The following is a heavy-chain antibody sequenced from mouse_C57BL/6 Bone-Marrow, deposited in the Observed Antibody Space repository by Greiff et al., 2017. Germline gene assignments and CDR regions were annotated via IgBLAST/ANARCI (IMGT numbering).Heavy chain of an antibody. D-gene: IGHD2-5*01. CDR3: ASPYYSNYWYYDV. Sequence: QVQLQQPGAELVTPGASVKMYCKASGYTFTSYWITWVKQRPGQGLEWIGDIYPGSGSTNYNEKFKSTATLTVDTSSSTAYMQLSSLTSEVSAVYSGASPYYSNYWYYDVWGTGTTVSVS. CDR1: GYTFTSYW. J-gene: IGHJ1*03. CDR2: IYPGSGST. V-gene: IGHV1-55*01.